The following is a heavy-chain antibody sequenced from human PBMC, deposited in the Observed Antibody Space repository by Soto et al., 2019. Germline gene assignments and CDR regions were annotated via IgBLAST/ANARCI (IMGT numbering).Heavy chain of an antibody. CDR1: DGSISSFY. J-gene: IGHJ5*02. CDR3: ARLSGRYLGWFDP. CDR2: ISSSGST. D-gene: IGHD1-26*01. Sequence: PSETLSLTCTVSDGSISSFYWSWIRKPPGKALEWIGEISSSGSTNYNPSLRSRVTISVDTSKNQFSLKLNSVAAAYTAVYYCARLSGRYLGWFDPWGQGTLVTVSS. V-gene: IGHV4-59*08.